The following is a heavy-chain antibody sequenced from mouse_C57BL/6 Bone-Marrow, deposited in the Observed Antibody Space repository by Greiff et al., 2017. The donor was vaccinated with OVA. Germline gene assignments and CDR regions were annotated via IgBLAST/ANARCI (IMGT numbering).Heavy chain of an antibody. V-gene: IGHV14-4*01. CDR2: IDPENGDT. CDR3: SSYGNFDY. D-gene: IGHD2-1*01. CDR1: GFNIKDDY. Sequence: EVQLQQSGAELVRPGASVKLSCTASGFNIKDDYMHWVKQRPEQGLEWIGWIDPENGDTEYASKFKGKATITADTSSNTAYLQLSSLTSEDTAVYYGSSYGNFDYWGKGTTLTVSS. J-gene: IGHJ2*01.